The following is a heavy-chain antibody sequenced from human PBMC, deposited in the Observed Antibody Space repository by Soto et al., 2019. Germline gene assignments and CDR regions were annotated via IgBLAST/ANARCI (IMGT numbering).Heavy chain of an antibody. CDR3: ARAQFYGSGSFGILNYGMDV. Sequence: GGSLRLSCAASGFTFSSYDMHWVRQATGKGLEWVSAIGAAGDTYYPGSVKGRFTISRENAKNSLYLQMNSLRAEDTAVYYCARAQFYGSGSFGILNYGMDVWGQGTTVTVSS. CDR1: GFTFSSYD. V-gene: IGHV3-13*01. J-gene: IGHJ6*02. CDR2: IGAAGDT. D-gene: IGHD3-10*01.